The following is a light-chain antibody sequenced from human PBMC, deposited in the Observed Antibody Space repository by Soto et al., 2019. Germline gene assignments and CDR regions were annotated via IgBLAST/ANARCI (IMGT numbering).Light chain of an antibody. J-gene: IGLJ1*01. V-gene: IGLV1-51*01. CDR3: GSWDSSLSAYV. Sequence: SELTQPPSVSAAPGQKVTISCSGSSSDIGGNSVCWYQQLPGTAPKLLIYDDNKRPSGIPDRFSGSKSGTSATLGITGFQTGDEADYYCGSWDSSLSAYVFGTGTKVPS. CDR1: SSDIGGNS. CDR2: DDN.